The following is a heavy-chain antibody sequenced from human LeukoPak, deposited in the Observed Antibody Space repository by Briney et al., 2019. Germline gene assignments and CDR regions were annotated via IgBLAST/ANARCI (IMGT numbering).Heavy chain of an antibody. CDR2: ISSSSSYI. D-gene: IGHD3-10*01. J-gene: IGHJ4*02. Sequence: PGGSLRLSCAASGFTFSSYSMNWVRQAPGKGLEWVLSISSSSSYIYYADSVKGRFTISRDNAKNSLYLQMNSLRAEDTAVYYCASLFGPSRSRSYPDYWGQGTLVTVSS. CDR1: GFTFSSYS. V-gene: IGHV3-21*01. CDR3: ASLFGPSRSRSYPDY.